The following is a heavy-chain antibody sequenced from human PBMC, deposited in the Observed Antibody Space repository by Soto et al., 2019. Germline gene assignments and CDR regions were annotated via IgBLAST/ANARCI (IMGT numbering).Heavy chain of an antibody. CDR2: INHRGST. D-gene: IGHD2-2*01. CDR1: GGSLSGYY. J-gene: IGHJ5*02. V-gene: IGHV4-34*01. CDR3: ARDGFCTSTTCRVGNWFDP. Sequence: SETLSLTCVVYGGSLSGYYWSWIRQSPGKGLEWIGGINHRGSTNYNPSLESRVTISVDTSKNQFSLKLPSVTAADTAMYYCARDGFCTSTTCRVGNWFDPWGQGTLVTVSS.